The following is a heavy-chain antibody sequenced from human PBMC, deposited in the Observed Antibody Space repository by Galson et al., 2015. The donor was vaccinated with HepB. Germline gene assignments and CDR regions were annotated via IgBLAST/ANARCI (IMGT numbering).Heavy chain of an antibody. CDR2: ISYDGSNK. J-gene: IGHJ6*02. CDR1: GFTFSRFG. V-gene: IGHV3-30*09. CDR3: ARDVRTGKHYYYGLDV. D-gene: IGHD3/OR15-3a*01. Sequence: SLRLSCAASGFTFSRFGLHWVRQAPDKGLEWLASISYDGSNKYYSGSVEGRFAVSRDSSRNTLYLQMNSLRAEDTGVYFCARDVRTGKHYYYGLDVWGQRTTVTVSS.